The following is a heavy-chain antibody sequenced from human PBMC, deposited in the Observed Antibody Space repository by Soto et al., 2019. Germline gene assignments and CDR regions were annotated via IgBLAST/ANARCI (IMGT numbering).Heavy chain of an antibody. D-gene: IGHD4-17*01. CDR3: ARVPVYGDYIYYYYGMDV. CDR2: IIPIFGTA. J-gene: IGHJ6*02. CDR1: GGTFSSYA. Sequence: QVQLVQSGAEVKKPGSSVKVSCKASGGTFSSYAISRVRQAPGQGLEWMGGIIPIFGTANYAQKFQGRVTITADESTSTAYMELSSLRSEDTAVYYCARVPVYGDYIYYYYGMDVWGQGTTVTVSS. V-gene: IGHV1-69*01.